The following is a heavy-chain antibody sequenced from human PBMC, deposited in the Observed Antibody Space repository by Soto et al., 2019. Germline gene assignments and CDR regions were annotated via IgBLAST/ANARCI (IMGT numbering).Heavy chain of an antibody. Sequence: SETLSLTCTVSGGSISSGDYYWSWIRQPPGKGLEWIGYIYYSGSTYYNPSLKSRVTISVDTSKNQFSLKLSSVTAADTAVYYCAVVPAAIGYFRFFDPWGQGTLVTVSS. CDR2: IYYSGST. D-gene: IGHD2-2*02. CDR3: AVVPAAIGYFRFFDP. V-gene: IGHV4-30-4*01. CDR1: GGSISSGDYY. J-gene: IGHJ5*02.